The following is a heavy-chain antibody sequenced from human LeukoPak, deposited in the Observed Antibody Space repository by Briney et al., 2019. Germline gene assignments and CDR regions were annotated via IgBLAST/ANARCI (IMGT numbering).Heavy chain of an antibody. J-gene: IGHJ4*02. CDR2: LKSKTDGGTT. CDR3: TTAGWELYYFDY. Sequence: GGSLRLSCAASGFTFSNAWMSWVRQAPGKGLEWVGRLKSKTDGGTTDYAAPVKGRFTISRDDSKNTLYLQMNSLKTEDTAVYYCTTAGWELYYFDYWGQGTLVTVSS. V-gene: IGHV3-15*01. D-gene: IGHD1-26*01. CDR1: GFTFSNAW.